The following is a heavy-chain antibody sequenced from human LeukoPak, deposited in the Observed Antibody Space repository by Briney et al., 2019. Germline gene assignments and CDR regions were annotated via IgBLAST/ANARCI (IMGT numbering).Heavy chain of an antibody. D-gene: IGHD6-6*01. CDR1: GGSISTYY. Sequence: PSETLSLACTVSGGSISTYYWNWIRQPPGKGLEWIGYIYHSGSTNYNPSLQSRVTISVDTSKNQFSLNLNSVTAADTAVYYCARGGAARLHFQNWGQGTLVTVSS. CDR3: ARGGAARLHFQN. J-gene: IGHJ1*01. V-gene: IGHV4-59*01. CDR2: IYHSGST.